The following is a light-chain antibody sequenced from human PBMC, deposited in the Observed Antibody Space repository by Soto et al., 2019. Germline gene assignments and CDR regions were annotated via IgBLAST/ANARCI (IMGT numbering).Light chain of an antibody. V-gene: IGKV3-15*01. CDR1: QSVSSN. J-gene: IGKJ1*01. Sequence: EIVMTQSPSTLSVSPLERATLSCRASQSVSSNLAWYQQKPGQAPRLLIYGASTRATGIPARFSGSGSGTEFTLTISSPQSEDFAVYYCQQYNNWPETFGQGTKVDIK. CDR2: GAS. CDR3: QQYNNWPET.